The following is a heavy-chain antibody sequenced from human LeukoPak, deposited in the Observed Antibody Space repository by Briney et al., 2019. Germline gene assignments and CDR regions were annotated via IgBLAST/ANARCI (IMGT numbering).Heavy chain of an antibody. Sequence: ASVKVSCKASGYTFTSYYMHWVRQAPGQGLEWMGIINPSGGSTSYAQKFQGRVTMTRDTSTSTVYMELSSLRSEDTAVYYCARDVSRLRYSSGWRAFDIWGQGTMVTVSS. CDR1: GYTFTSYY. D-gene: IGHD6-19*01. J-gene: IGHJ3*02. CDR2: INPSGGST. V-gene: IGHV1-46*01. CDR3: ARDVSRLRYSSGWRAFDI.